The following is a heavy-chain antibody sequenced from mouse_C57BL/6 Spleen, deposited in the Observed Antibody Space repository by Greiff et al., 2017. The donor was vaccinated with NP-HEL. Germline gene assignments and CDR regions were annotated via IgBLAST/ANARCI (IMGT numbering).Heavy chain of an antibody. CDR3: ARWTRRYGAMDY. Sequence: EVQLQQSGPELVKPGASVKISCKASGYTFTDYYMNWVKQSHGKSLEWIGDINPNNGGTSYNQKFKGKATLTVDKSSSTAYMELRSLTSEDSAVYYCARWTRRYGAMDYWGQGTSVTVSS. CDR2: INPNNGGT. CDR1: GYTFTDYY. V-gene: IGHV1-26*01. D-gene: IGHD1-1*01. J-gene: IGHJ4*01.